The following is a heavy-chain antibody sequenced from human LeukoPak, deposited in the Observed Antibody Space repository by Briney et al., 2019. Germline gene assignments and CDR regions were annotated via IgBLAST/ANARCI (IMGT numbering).Heavy chain of an antibody. CDR1: DHTFTTYG. D-gene: IGHD6-19*01. V-gene: IGHV1-18*01. CDR3: ARIYSSGWYPYYYYGMDV. CDR2: ISAYNGNT. Sequence: GASVKVSCKASDHTFTTYGISWVRQAPGQGLEWMGWISAYNGNTNYAQKLQGRVTMTTDTSTSTAYMELRSLRSDDTAVYYCARIYSSGWYPYYYYGMDVWGQGTTVTVSS. J-gene: IGHJ6*02.